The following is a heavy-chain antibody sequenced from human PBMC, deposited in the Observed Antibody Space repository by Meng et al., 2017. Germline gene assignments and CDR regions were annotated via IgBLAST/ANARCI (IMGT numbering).Heavy chain of an antibody. CDR1: GGSFSGYY. CDR2: INHSGST. Sequence: QVQLQQWGAGLFKPAETLSLTCAVYGGSFSGYYWSWIRQPPGKGLEWIGEINHSGSTNYHPSLKSRVTISVDTSKNQFSLKLSSVTAADTAVYYCARTEDNWFDPWGQGTLVTVSS. D-gene: IGHD1-14*01. V-gene: IGHV4-34*01. CDR3: ARTEDNWFDP. J-gene: IGHJ5*02.